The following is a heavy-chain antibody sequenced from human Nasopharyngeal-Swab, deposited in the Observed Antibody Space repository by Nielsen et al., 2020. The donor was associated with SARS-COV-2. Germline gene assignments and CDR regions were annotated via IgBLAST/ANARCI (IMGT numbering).Heavy chain of an antibody. J-gene: IGHJ5*02. CDR3: ARVASHDYVWGSYRSHAESWFDP. D-gene: IGHD3-16*02. CDR2: IYYSGST. V-gene: IGHV4-30-4*01. CDR1: GGSISSGDYY. Sequence: SETLSLTCTVSGGSISSGDYYWSWIRQPPGKGLEWIGYIYYSGSTYYNPSLKSRVTISVDTSKNQFSLKLSSVTAADTAVYYCARVASHDYVWGSYRSHAESWFDPWGQGTLVTVSS.